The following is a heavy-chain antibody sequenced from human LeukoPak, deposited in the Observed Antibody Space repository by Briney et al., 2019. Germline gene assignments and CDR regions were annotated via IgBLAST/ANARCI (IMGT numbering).Heavy chain of an antibody. CDR3: ARLAIMITFGGVIVIPNYYFDY. V-gene: IGHV4-34*01. CDR1: GGSFSGYY. CDR2: INHSGST. J-gene: IGHJ4*02. Sequence: SETLSLTCAVYGGSFSGYYWSWIRQPPGKGLEWIGEINHSGSTNYNPSLKSRVTISVDTSKNQFSLKLSSVTAADTAVYYCARLAIMITFGGVIVIPNYYFDYWGQGTLVTVSS. D-gene: IGHD3-16*02.